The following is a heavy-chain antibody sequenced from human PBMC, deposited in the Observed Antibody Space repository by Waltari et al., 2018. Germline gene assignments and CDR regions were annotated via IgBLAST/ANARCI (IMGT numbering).Heavy chain of an antibody. D-gene: IGHD1-1*01. CDR2: MHPRGST. CDR1: GFTFSSFW. Sequence: VQMVESGGGLVQPGGSLTISCEASGFTFSSFWMSWFRQAPGKGLEWIGEMHPRGSTSYNPSLESRVTISGDTSKNQFSLTLSSVTAADTAVYYCARGLDQYKVGSLWGQGTLVTVSS. V-gene: IGHV4-4*02. J-gene: IGHJ4*02. CDR3: ARGLDQYKVGSL.